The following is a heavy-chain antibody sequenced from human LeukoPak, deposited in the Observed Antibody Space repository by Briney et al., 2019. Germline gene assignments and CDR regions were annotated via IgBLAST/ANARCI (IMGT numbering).Heavy chain of an antibody. Sequence: GGSLRLSCAASGFTFDDYAMHWVRQAPGKGLEWVSSISSSSSYIYYADSVKGRFTISRDNAKNSLYLQMNSLRAEDTAVYYCARDEGATFDYWGQGTLVTVSS. CDR2: ISSSSSYI. CDR1: GFTFDDYA. J-gene: IGHJ4*02. V-gene: IGHV3-21*01. D-gene: IGHD1-26*01. CDR3: ARDEGATFDY.